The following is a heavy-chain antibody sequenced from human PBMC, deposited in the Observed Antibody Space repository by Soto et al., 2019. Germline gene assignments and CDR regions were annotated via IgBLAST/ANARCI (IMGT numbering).Heavy chain of an antibody. CDR1: GYTFTGSF. D-gene: IGHD3-16*01. CDR2: INANSGGT. V-gene: IGHV1-2*02. J-gene: IGHJ5*02. CDR3: AGDTTYYRMGFDA. Sequence: AAVKVSSKAPGYTFTGSFMHWVRHAPGQGHEWMGWINANSGGTNYAQKFQGRVSMTRDTSISRAYMELSRLRSDDTAVSYCAGDTTYYRMGFDAWGQGTLVTVSS.